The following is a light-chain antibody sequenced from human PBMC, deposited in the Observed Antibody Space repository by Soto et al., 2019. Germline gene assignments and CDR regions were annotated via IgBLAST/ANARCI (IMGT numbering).Light chain of an antibody. CDR1: QDTDNY. Sequence: DIQMTQSPSSLSASVGDRVSISCQANQDTDNYLNWYHQKPGKAPRLVIYDTSTLEIGVPSRFGGSRSGTKFTFTISGLQPEDVGTYYCQQYNKVPYTFGQWTKVEMK. CDR2: DTS. V-gene: IGKV1-33*01. J-gene: IGKJ2*01. CDR3: QQYNKVPYT.